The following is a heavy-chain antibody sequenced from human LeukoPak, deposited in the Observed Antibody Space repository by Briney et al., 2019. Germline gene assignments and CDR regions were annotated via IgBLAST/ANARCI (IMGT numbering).Heavy chain of an antibody. D-gene: IGHD3-10*01. Sequence: SETLSLTCTVSGGSISSGSYYWSWIRQPAGKGLEWIGRIYTSGSTNYNPSLKSRVTISVDTSKNQFSLKLSSVTAADTAVYYCASLIWFGELGGYWGQGTLVTVSS. V-gene: IGHV4-61*02. CDR3: ASLIWFGELGGY. J-gene: IGHJ4*02. CDR2: IYTSGST. CDR1: GGSISSGSYY.